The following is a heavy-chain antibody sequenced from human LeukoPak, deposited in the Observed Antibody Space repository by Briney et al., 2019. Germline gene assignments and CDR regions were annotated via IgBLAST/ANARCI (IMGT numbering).Heavy chain of an antibody. D-gene: IGHD2-2*02. CDR3: AREPHHCSSTSCYSRFDY. CDR1: GGSISSYY. V-gene: IGHV4-59*01. J-gene: IGHJ4*01. CDR2: IYYSGST. Sequence: SETLSLTCTVSGGSISSYYWNWIRQPPGKGLEWIGYIYYSGSTNYNPSLKSRVTISVDTSKNQFSLKLSSVTAADTAVYYCAREPHHCSSTSCYSRFDYWGQGTLVTVSS.